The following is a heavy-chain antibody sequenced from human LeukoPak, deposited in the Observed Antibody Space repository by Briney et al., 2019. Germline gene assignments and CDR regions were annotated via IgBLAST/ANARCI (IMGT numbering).Heavy chain of an antibody. CDR2: IKQDGSEK. D-gene: IGHD6-6*01. J-gene: IGHJ4*02. CDR1: GFTFSSYW. CDR3: ARIGFYSSWYFDY. Sequence: GGSLRLSCAASGFTFSSYWMNWVRQAPGKGLEWVANIKQDGSEKYYVDSVKGRFTISRDNAKNSLYLQMNSLTDEDTAVYYCARIGFYSSWYFDYWGQGTLVTVSS. V-gene: IGHV3-7*01.